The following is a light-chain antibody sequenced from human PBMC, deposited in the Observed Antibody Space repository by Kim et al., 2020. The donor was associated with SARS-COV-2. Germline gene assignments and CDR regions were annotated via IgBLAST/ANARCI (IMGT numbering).Light chain of an antibody. CDR2: DAS. CDR1: QSVSSNY. Sequence: SPGERPNSSCSASQSVSSNYLAWYQQKPGQAPRLLIYDASRRATGIPDRFSGSASGTDFTLTISRLEPEDFAVYYCHQYSSTPWTFGQGTKVDIK. J-gene: IGKJ1*01. V-gene: IGKV3-20*01. CDR3: HQYSSTPWT.